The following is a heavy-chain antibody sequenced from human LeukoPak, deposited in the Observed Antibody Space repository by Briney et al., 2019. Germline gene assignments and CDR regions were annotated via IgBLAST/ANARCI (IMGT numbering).Heavy chain of an antibody. CDR3: AELGITMIGGV. D-gene: IGHD3-10*02. Sequence: GGSLRLSCAASGFTFSSYWMHWVRQAPGKGLVWVSRISTDGSSTSYADSVKGRFTISRDNAKNSLYLQMNSLRAEDTAVYYCAELGITMIGGVWGKGTTVTISS. CDR1: GFTFSSYW. CDR2: ISTDGSST. V-gene: IGHV3-74*01. J-gene: IGHJ6*04.